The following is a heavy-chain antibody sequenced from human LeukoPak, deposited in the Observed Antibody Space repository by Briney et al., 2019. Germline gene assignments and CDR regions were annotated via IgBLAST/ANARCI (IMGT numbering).Heavy chain of an antibody. D-gene: IGHD6-6*01. CDR3: ARRISPSYSNSSPFDV. V-gene: IGHV4-59*01. Sequence: KPSETLSLTCTVSGGSISSYYWSWIRQPPGKGLEWIGYIYYSGSTNYNPSLKSRVTISVDTSKNQFSLKLSSVTAADTAVYFCARRISPSYSNSSPFDVWGQGTMVTVSS. CDR2: IYYSGST. J-gene: IGHJ3*01. CDR1: GGSISSYY.